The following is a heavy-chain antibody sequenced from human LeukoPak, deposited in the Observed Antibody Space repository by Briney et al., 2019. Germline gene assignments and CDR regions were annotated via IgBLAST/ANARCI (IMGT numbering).Heavy chain of an antibody. CDR2: IKHDGSEK. J-gene: IGHJ4*02. V-gene: IGHV3-7*01. CDR3: ARDWDIDY. D-gene: IGHD1-26*01. CDR1: GFTFSRYW. Sequence: GGSLKLSCAASGFTFSRYWMTWVRQAPGKGLEWVANIKHDGSEKTYVDSVTGRFTISRDNAKNSLYLQMNSLRAEDTAVYYCARDWDIDYWGRGTLVTVSS.